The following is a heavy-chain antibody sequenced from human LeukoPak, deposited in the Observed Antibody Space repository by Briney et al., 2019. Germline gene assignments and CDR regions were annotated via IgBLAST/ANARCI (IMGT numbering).Heavy chain of an antibody. Sequence: GTSLRLSCEASGFTFSHFGMHWVRQAPGKGLEWVAVIWSDATNQYYGDSVKGRFTISRDNFKKTVSLQMDSLRAEDTAVYYFAKDAQRVFDYSNSLEHWGQGSLVTVSS. CDR3: AKDAQRVFDYSNSLEH. D-gene: IGHD4-11*01. V-gene: IGHV3-33*06. J-gene: IGHJ4*02. CDR1: GFTFSHFG. CDR2: IWSDATNQ.